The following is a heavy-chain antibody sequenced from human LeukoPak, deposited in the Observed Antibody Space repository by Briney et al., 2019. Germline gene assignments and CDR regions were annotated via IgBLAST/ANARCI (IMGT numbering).Heavy chain of an antibody. CDR3: ARKSAGFLPA. CDR1: GYTFTGDQ. CDR2: INPSSADT. Sequence: ASVKVSCKASGYTFTGDQIYWLRQAPGQGLEWVGWINPSSADTLYEEKFQGRVTMTRDKSISSAYMELSSLRSDDTAVYYCARKSAGFLPAWGQGTLVTVSS. V-gene: IGHV1-2*02. J-gene: IGHJ5*02. D-gene: IGHD2/OR15-2a*01.